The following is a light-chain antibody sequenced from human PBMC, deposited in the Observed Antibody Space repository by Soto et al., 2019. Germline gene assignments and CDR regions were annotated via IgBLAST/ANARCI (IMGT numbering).Light chain of an antibody. CDR1: QSVSSSY. CDR3: QQYGSSLFP. CDR2: GAS. Sequence: EIVLTQSPGTLSLSPGERATLSCRASQSVSSSYLAWYQQKPGQAPRLLIYGASSRATGIPDRFSGSGSGTDFTLTISRLEPEDCAVYYCQQYGSSLFPFGPGTKVDIQ. J-gene: IGKJ3*01. V-gene: IGKV3-20*01.